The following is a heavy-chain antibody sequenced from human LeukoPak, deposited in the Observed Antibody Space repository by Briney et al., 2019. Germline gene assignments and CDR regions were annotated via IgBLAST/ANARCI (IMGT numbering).Heavy chain of an antibody. D-gene: IGHD2-21*01. J-gene: IGHJ4*02. Sequence: GGSLRLSCAASGFTFSSYGMHWVRQAPGKGLEWVAVIPYDGSNKYYADSVKGRFTISRDNSKNTLYLQMNSLRAEDTAVYYCAKAGGPYRGEGYFDYWGQGTLVTVSS. CDR3: AKAGGPYRGEGYFDY. V-gene: IGHV3-30*18. CDR1: GFTFSSYG. CDR2: IPYDGSNK.